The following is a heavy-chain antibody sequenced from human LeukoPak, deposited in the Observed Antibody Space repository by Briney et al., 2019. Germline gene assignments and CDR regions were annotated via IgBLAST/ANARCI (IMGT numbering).Heavy chain of an antibody. CDR2: ISGSAISI. V-gene: IGHV3-21*01. Sequence: PGGSLRLSCDTPGFTFNRFTMSWVRQAPGKGLEWVSSISGSAISIDYADSVKGRFTISRDNAKNSVYLQVNSLRAEDTAVYYCARDWARLLDYWGQGTLVTVSS. D-gene: IGHD2-15*01. J-gene: IGHJ4*02. CDR1: GFTFNRFT. CDR3: ARDWARLLDY.